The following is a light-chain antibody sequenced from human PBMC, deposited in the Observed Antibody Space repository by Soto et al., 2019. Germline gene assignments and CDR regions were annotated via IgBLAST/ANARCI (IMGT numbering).Light chain of an antibody. V-gene: IGKV3-15*01. J-gene: IGKJ1*01. CDR2: GAT. CDR1: QSVTSN. CDR3: QQYNGWAKET. Sequence: EIVMTQSPATVSVSPGERVTLSCRASQSVTSNLAWYQQRPGQAPRLIVYGATTRATGIPARFSGSGSGTEFTLTISSLQSEDFAVYYCQQYNGWAKETCGQGTKVDIK.